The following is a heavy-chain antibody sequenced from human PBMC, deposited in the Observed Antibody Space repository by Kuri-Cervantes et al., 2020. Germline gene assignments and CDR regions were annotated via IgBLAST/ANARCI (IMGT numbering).Heavy chain of an antibody. V-gene: IGHV1-3*01. Sequence: ASVKVSCKASGYTFTGYYMHWVRQAPGQRLEWMGWINAGNGNTKYSQKFQGRVTITRDTSASTAYMELSSLRSEDTAAYYCARGGVAATFEYWGQGTLVTVSS. CDR3: ARGGVAATFEY. J-gene: IGHJ4*02. CDR1: GYTFTGYY. CDR2: INAGNGNT. D-gene: IGHD2-15*01.